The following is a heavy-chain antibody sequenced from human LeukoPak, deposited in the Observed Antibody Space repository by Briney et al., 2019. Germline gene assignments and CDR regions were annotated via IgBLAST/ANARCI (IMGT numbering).Heavy chain of an antibody. J-gene: IGHJ4*02. CDR1: GFTFDNFA. CDR3: AKDGPYSGNYPYYFYY. V-gene: IGHV3-43*02. CDR2: ISADGGRT. D-gene: IGHD1-26*01. Sequence: GRSLRLSCAASGFTFDNFAMHWVRKTPAKGLELVSVISADGGRTNYADSVKRRITISRDNSKNSLSLQMNSLRTEDTALYYCAKDGPYSGNYPYYFYYWGQGTLVTVSS.